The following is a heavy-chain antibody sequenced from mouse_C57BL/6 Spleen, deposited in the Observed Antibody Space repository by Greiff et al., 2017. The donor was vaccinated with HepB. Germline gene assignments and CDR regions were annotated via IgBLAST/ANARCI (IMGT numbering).Heavy chain of an antibody. CDR1: GYSITSGYY. D-gene: IGHD3-2*02. V-gene: IGHV3-6*01. CDR2: ISYDGSN. J-gene: IGHJ2*01. Sequence: EVQLQQSGPGLVKPSQSLSLTCSVTGYSITSGYYWNWIRQFPGNKLEWMGYISYDGSNNYNPSLKNRISITRDTSKNQFFLKLNSVTTEDTATYYCARSGTAQATSFDYWGQGTTLTVSS. CDR3: ARSGTAQATSFDY.